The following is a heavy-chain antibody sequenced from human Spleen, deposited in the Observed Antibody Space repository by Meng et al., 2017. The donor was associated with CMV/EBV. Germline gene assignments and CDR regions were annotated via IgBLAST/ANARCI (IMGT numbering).Heavy chain of an antibody. V-gene: IGHV4-30-4*08. D-gene: IGHD2-15*01. CDR1: GVSISSADYY. CDR3: ATDSSGYFDY. CDR2: IYYSGST. J-gene: IGHJ4*02. Sequence: SETLSLTCTVSGVSISSADYYWTWIRQPPGKGLEWIGYIYYSGSTYYNPSLQSRLTMSLDTSKNQSSLGLSSVTAADTAVYYCATDSSGYFDYWGQGTLVTVSS.